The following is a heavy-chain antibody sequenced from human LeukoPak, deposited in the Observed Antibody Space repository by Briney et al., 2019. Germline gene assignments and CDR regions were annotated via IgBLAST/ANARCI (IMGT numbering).Heavy chain of an antibody. CDR2: IYHSGST. V-gene: IGHV4-38-2*02. Sequence: SETLSLTCTVSGYSIGSGYYWGWIRPPPGEGLEWIGSIYHSGSTYYNPSLKSRVTISVDTSKNQFSLKLTSVTAADAAVYYCARDYCSTTSCHTVDVFDFWGQGTMVTVSS. D-gene: IGHD2-2*02. CDR3: ARDYCSTTSCHTVDVFDF. CDR1: GYSIGSGYY. J-gene: IGHJ3*01.